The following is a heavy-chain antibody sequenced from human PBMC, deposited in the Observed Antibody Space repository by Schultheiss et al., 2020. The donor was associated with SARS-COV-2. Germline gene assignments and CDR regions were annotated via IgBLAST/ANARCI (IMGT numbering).Heavy chain of an antibody. Sequence: SETLSLTCTVSGGSISSYYWSWIRQPAGKGLEWIGRIYTSGSTNYNPSLKSRVTMSVDTSKNQFSLTLSSVTAADTAVYYCARIGHSSGLYYFDYWGQGTLVTVSS. CDR2: IYTSGST. CDR3: ARIGHSSGLYYFDY. D-gene: IGHD6-19*01. J-gene: IGHJ4*02. V-gene: IGHV4-4*07. CDR1: GGSISSYY.